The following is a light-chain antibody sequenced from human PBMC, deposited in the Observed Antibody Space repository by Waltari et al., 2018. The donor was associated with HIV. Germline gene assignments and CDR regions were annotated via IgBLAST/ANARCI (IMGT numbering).Light chain of an antibody. CDR1: IDSDIGLSDP. V-gene: IGLV2-18*01. CDR2: DAT. CDR3: CLYRSHNTFV. Sequence: HSALTQPPSVSGSPGQSVSISCTSDIDSDIGLSDPVSWYQQSPGTPPKVIISDATYPPSGVPDRFSGSTSAGTAVPIRADLQPDDSALYCCCLYRSHNTFVFGPGTHVTVL. J-gene: IGLJ1*01.